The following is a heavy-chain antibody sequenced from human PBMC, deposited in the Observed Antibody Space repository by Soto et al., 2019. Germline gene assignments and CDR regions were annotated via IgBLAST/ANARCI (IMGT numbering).Heavy chain of an antibody. CDR1: GFTFSSYA. V-gene: IGHV3-30-3*01. Sequence: GGSLRLSCAASGFTFSSYAMHWVRQAPGKGLEWVAVISYDGSNKYYADSVKGRFTISRDNSKNTLYLQMNSLRAEDTAVYYCARVGLEYSSSSVWFDPWGQGTLVTVSS. CDR3: ARVGLEYSSSSVWFDP. CDR2: ISYDGSNK. D-gene: IGHD6-6*01. J-gene: IGHJ5*02.